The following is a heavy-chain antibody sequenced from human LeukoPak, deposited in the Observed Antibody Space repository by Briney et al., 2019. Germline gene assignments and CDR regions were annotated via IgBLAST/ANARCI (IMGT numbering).Heavy chain of an antibody. J-gene: IGHJ4*02. D-gene: IGHD5-12*01. CDR3: ARAGWLHPYFDY. V-gene: IGHV4-30-2*01. CDR1: GGSISSGGYY. Sequence: SQTLSLTCTVSGGSISSGGYYWSWIRQPPGKGLEWIGYIYHSGSTYYNPSLKSRVTISVDRSKNQFSLKLSSVTAADTAVYYCARAGWLHPYFDYWGQGTLVTVSS. CDR2: IYHSGST.